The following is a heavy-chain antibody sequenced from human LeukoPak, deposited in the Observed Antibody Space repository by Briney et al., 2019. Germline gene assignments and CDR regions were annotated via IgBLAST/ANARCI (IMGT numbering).Heavy chain of an antibody. CDR1: GFTVSSNY. D-gene: IGHD1-26*01. V-gene: IGHV3-66*02. J-gene: IGHJ6*03. Sequence: GGSLRLSCAASGFTVSSNYMSWVRPAPGKGLEWVSVIYSGGSTYYADSVKGRFTISRDNSKNTLYLQMNSLRAEDTAVYYCARDARVGATWNYYYYYMDVWGKGTTVTVSS. CDR2: IYSGGST. CDR3: ARDARVGATWNYYYYYMDV.